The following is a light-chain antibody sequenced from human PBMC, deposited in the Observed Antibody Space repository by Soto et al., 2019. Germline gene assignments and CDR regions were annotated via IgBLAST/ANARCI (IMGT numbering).Light chain of an antibody. V-gene: IGKV3-20*01. Sequence: EIVLTQSPGTLSLSPGERATLSCRASQGVTSGYLAWYQQRPGQAPRLLIYGASSRATGIPDRFSGSGSGADFTLTISRLEPEDFAVYYCQQFGILPTVGQGTKVEIK. J-gene: IGKJ1*01. CDR2: GAS. CDR1: QGVTSGY. CDR3: QQFGILPT.